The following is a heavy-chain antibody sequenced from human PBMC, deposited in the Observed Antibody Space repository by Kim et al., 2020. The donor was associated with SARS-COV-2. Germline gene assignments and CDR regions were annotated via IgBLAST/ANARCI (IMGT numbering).Heavy chain of an antibody. CDR1: GGSISSGGYY. CDR3: ARHRDGYLNPFDY. J-gene: IGHJ4*02. D-gene: IGHD5-12*01. Sequence: SETLSLTCTVSGGSISSGGYYWGWIRQPPGKGLEWIGTIFYSGSTYYNPSLKSRVIISVDTSNNQFSLKLSSVTAADAAVYYCARHRDGYLNPFDYWGQGTLVTVSS. V-gene: IGHV4-39*01. CDR2: IFYSGST.